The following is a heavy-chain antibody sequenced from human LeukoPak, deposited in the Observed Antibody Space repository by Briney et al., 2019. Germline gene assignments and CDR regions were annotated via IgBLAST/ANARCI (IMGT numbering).Heavy chain of an antibody. D-gene: IGHD3-10*01. V-gene: IGHV4-34*01. J-gene: IGHJ4*02. CDR2: XXXXGST. Sequence: KPSETLSLICAVYGGSFSGYYWSWIRQPPGEGLEXXXXXXXXGSTNYNPSLKSRVTMSVDTSKNQFSLKLSSVTAADTAVYYCAREGHYYGSGSYSRDFDYWGQGTLVTVSS. CDR1: GGSFSGYY. CDR3: AREGHYYGSGSYSRDFDY.